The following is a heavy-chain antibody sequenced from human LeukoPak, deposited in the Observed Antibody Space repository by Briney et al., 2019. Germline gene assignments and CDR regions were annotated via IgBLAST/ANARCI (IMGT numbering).Heavy chain of an antibody. J-gene: IGHJ4*02. D-gene: IGHD7-27*01. CDR3: AKDGGLWVSAHWGDS. V-gene: IGHV3-23*01. CDR1: GSTFSSYT. Sequence: GGSLRLSCAASGSTFSSYTMSWVRQAPGKGLEWVSTITTSDGNTYYADSVKGRFTVSRDNSKNTLFLQMNSLRAEDTAVYYCAKDGGLWVSAHWGDSWGRGTLVTVSS. CDR2: ITTSDGNT.